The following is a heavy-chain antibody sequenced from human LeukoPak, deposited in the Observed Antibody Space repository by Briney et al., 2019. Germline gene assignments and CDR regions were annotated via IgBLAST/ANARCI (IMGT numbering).Heavy chain of an antibody. J-gene: IGHJ3*02. CDR2: ISAYNGNT. V-gene: IGHV1-18*01. CDR1: GYTFTNYG. CDR3: ARDQSVRLLQTSSTYFKHVFAI. D-gene: IGHD6-13*01. Sequence: ASVKVSCKTSGYTFTNYGISWVRQAPGLGLEWMGWISAYNGNTNCAQKVQGRVTMTTDTSTSTAYMELRSLRFDDTAVYYCARDQSVRLLQTSSTYFKHVFAIWGQGSMVTVSS.